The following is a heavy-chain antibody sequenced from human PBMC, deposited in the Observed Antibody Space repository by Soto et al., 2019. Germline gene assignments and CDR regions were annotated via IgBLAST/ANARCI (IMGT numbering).Heavy chain of an antibody. CDR3: AKGGPLGTRRDSYQFEGPFDY. CDR2: ISSSGGST. D-gene: IGHD5-18*01. CDR1: GFTYSSYA. J-gene: IGHJ4*02. Sequence: GSLRLSCAAFGFTYSSYAMSWVRQAPGQGLGWVSAISSSGGSTIYAASVKGRFTTSTNNSKNTLYHQKNSLRAEDAAVYYCAKGGPLGTRRDSYQFEGPFDYWGQGTLVTVSS. V-gene: IGHV3-23*01.